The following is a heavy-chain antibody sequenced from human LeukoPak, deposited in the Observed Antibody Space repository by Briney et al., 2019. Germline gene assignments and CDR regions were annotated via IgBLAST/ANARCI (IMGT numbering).Heavy chain of an antibody. Sequence: GASVKVSCKASGYTFTSYAMNWVRQAPGQGLEWMGWINTNTGNPTYAQGFTGRLVFSLDTSVSTAYLQISSLKAEDTAVYYCARIYYYDSSGYYYLNDAFDIWGQGTMVTVSS. V-gene: IGHV7-4-1*02. J-gene: IGHJ3*02. CDR2: INTNTGNP. D-gene: IGHD3-22*01. CDR3: ARIYYYDSSGYYYLNDAFDI. CDR1: GYTFTSYA.